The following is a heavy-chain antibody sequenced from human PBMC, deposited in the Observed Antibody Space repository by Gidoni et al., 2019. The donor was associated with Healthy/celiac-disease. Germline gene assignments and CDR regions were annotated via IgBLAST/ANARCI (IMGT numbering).Heavy chain of an antibody. CDR2: ISYDGSNK. Sequence: QVQLVESGGGVVQPGRSLRLSCAASGFTFSRYAMHWVRQAPGKGLEWVAVISYDGSNKYYADSVKGRFTISRDNSKNTLYLQMNSLRAEDTAVYYCARGVGATSGGDPGFDYWGQGTLVTVSS. CDR1: GFTFSRYA. V-gene: IGHV3-30*01. D-gene: IGHD1-26*01. J-gene: IGHJ4*02. CDR3: ARGVGATSGGDPGFDY.